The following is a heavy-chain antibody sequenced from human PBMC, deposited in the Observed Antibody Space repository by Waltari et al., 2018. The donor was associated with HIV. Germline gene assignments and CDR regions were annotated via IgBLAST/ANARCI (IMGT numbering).Heavy chain of an antibody. J-gene: IGHJ6*02. V-gene: IGHV4-31*03. CDR2: IYYSGST. CDR1: GFSISSGPSY. CDR3: ARDYRSPSGSYYYYGMDV. D-gene: IGHD3-10*01. Sequence: QVQLQESGPGLVMPSQTLSLTCPVSGFSISSGPSYWGWIRQFPGKGLEWIGYIYYSGSTSYNPSLESRVTISIDTSKNQLSLRLSSVTAADTAVYYCARDYRSPSGSYYYYGMDVWGQGTRVTVSS.